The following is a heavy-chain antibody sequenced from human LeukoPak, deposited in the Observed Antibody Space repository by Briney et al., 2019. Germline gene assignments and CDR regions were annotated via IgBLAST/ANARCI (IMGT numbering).Heavy chain of an antibody. V-gene: IGHV3-23*01. Sequence: VGSLRLSSATSRFTFSIYTMRCVRQAPREGLEWVSAISGSGGSTYYADCVKGRFIISRDNSKNTLYLQMNSLRAEDTAVYYCAKGASMDVWGQGTTVTVSS. CDR3: AKGASMDV. J-gene: IGHJ6*02. CDR2: ISGSGGST. CDR1: RFTFSIYT.